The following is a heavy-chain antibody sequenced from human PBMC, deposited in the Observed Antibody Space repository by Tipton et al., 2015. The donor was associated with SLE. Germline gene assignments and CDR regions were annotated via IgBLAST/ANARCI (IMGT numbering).Heavy chain of an antibody. CDR1: GYTFTNYD. CDR2: ISAYNVNT. J-gene: IGHJ6*02. V-gene: IGHV1-18*01. D-gene: IGHD7-27*01. Sequence: SCKASGYTFTNYDISWVRQAPGQGLEWMGWISAYNVNTNYAQKLQGRVTMTTDTSTSTAYMELRSLRSDDTAVYYCARAPLMGNCGVAVWGQGTGVPVSS. CDR3: ARAPLMGNCGVAV.